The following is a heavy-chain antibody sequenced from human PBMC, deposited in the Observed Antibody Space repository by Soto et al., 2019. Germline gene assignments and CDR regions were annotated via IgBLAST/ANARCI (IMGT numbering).Heavy chain of an antibody. V-gene: IGHV1-69*13. CDR2: IIPIFGTA. CDR1: GGTVSSYA. Sequence: SVKVSGKTSGGTVSSYAISWVRQAPGQGLEWMGGIIPIFGTANYAQKLQGRVTITADEPPSTAYMELSSLRSQDTAVYYCTRADCSSTRCYQFDWFDPWGQGTLVTVSS. D-gene: IGHD2-2*01. J-gene: IGHJ5*02. CDR3: TRADCSSTRCYQFDWFDP.